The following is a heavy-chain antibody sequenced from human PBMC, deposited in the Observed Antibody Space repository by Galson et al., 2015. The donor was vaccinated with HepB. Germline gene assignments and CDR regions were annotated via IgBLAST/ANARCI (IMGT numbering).Heavy chain of an antibody. CDR2: ISYDGSNK. D-gene: IGHD2-8*01. V-gene: IGHV3-33*01. Sequence: SLRLSCAASGFTFSSYGMHWVRQAPGKGLEWMGVISYDGSNKYYADSVKGRFTISRDNSKNTLFLQMNSLRVEDTGVYYCARDRGFHNDSLAYWGQGTMVIVS. J-gene: IGHJ4*02. CDR1: GFTFSSYG. CDR3: ARDRGFHNDSLAY.